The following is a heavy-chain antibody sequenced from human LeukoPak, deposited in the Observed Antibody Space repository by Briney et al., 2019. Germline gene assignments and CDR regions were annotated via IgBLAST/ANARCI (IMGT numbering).Heavy chain of an antibody. CDR2: ISYDGSNK. J-gene: IGHJ4*02. Sequence: GGSLRLPCAASGFTFSSYAMHWVRQAPGKGLEWVAVISYDGSNKYYADSVKGRFTISRDNSKNTLYLQMNSLRAEDTAVYYCAREATMIELGYYFDYWGQGTLVTVSS. CDR1: GFTFSSYA. CDR3: AREATMIELGYYFDY. V-gene: IGHV3-30*04. D-gene: IGHD3-22*01.